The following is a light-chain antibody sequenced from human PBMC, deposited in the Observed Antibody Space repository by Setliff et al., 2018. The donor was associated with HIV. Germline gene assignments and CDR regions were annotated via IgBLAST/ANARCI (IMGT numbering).Light chain of an antibody. J-gene: IGLJ1*01. V-gene: IGLV2-14*01. Sequence: SALTQPASVSGSPGQSITIPCSGTNSDIGSHDYVSWYQQHPGKAPKLIIFSVTYRPSGVSDRFSGSKSGNTASLTISGLQPEDEADYYCASHRGTNTLEVFGTGTKVTVL. CDR1: NSDIGSHDY. CDR3: ASHRGTNTLEV. CDR2: SVT.